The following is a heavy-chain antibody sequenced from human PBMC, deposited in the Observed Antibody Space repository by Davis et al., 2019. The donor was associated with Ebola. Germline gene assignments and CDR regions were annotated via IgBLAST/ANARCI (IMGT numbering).Heavy chain of an antibody. J-gene: IGHJ4*02. CDR2: ISYSGST. V-gene: IGHV4-31*03. CDR3: ARYSGTAMTP. Sequence: MPSETLSLTCTVSGGSISSGGYYWSWIRQHPGKGLEWIGTISYSGSTYYNPSLKSRVTISVDTSKNQFSLKLSSVTAADTAVYYCARYSGTAMTPWGQGTLVTVSS. CDR1: GGSISSGGYY. D-gene: IGHD5-18*01.